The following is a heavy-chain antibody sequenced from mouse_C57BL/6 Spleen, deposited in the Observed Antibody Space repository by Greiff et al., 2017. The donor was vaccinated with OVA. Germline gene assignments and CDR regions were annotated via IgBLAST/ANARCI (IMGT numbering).Heavy chain of an antibody. D-gene: IGHD1-1*01. CDR2: IWSGGST. Sequence: QVQLKESGPGLVQPSQSLSITCTVSGFSLTSYGVHWVRQSPGKGLAWLGVIWSGGSTDYNAAFISRLSISKDNSKSQVFFKMNSLQADDTAIYYCARNYYYGSSSYAMDYWGQGTSVTVSS. CDR1: GFSLTSYG. CDR3: ARNYYYGSSSYAMDY. J-gene: IGHJ4*01. V-gene: IGHV2-2*01.